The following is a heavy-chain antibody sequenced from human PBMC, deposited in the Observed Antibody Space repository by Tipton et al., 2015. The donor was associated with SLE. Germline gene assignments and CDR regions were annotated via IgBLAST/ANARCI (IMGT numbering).Heavy chain of an antibody. D-gene: IGHD6-13*01. J-gene: IGHJ4*02. CDR2: IYYSGST. Sequence: LRLSCAVYGGSFSGYYWSWIRQPPGKGLEWIGYIYYSGSTYYNPSLKSRVTISVDRSKNQFSLQLNSVTPEDTAVYYCAGRSWYLFDYWGQGTLVTVSS. V-gene: IGHV4-34*09. CDR1: GGSFSGYY. CDR3: AGRSWYLFDY.